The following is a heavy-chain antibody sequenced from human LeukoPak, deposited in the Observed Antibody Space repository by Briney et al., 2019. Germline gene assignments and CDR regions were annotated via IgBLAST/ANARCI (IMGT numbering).Heavy chain of an antibody. V-gene: IGHV1-46*01. D-gene: IGHD5-18*01. CDR3: ARAGDSYGLGLVDY. J-gene: IGHJ4*02. Sequence: ASVKVSCKASGYTFTSYYMHWVRQAPGQGLEWMGIINPSGGSTSYAQKFQGRVTMTRDTSISTAYMELSRLRSDDTAVYYCARAGDSYGLGLVDYWGQGTLVTVSS. CDR1: GYTFTSYY. CDR2: INPSGGST.